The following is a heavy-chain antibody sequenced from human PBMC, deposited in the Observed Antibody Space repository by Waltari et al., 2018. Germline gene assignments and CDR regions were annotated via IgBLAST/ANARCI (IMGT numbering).Heavy chain of an antibody. CDR3: AILDRRQQLGLFDY. CDR2: VDPEDVET. Sequence: EVQLVQSGAEVKKPGATVKISCKVSGYTFTDYYMHWRQQAPGKGLEWMGLVDPEDVETIYAGKFQGRVTITADTSTDTAYMELSSLRSEDTAVYYCAILDRRQQLGLFDYWGQGTLVTVSS. CDR1: GYTFTDYY. J-gene: IGHJ4*02. V-gene: IGHV1-69-2*01. D-gene: IGHD6-13*01.